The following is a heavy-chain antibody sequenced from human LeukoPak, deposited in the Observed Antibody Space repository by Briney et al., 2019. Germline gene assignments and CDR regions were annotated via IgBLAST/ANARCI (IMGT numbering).Heavy chain of an antibody. CDR3: ARSGDDYGDYATVWFDP. Sequence: SETLSLTCTVSGYSISSGYYWGWIRPPPGKGLEWIGSIYHSGSTYYNPSLKSRVTISVDTSKNQFSLKLSSVTAADTAVYYCARSGDDYGDYATVWFDPWGQGTLVTVSS. J-gene: IGHJ5*02. V-gene: IGHV4-38-2*02. CDR2: IYHSGST. CDR1: GYSISSGYY. D-gene: IGHD4-17*01.